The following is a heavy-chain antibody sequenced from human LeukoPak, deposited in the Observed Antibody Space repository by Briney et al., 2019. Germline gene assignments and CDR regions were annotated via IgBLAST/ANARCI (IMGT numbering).Heavy chain of an antibody. J-gene: IGHJ4*02. V-gene: IGHV1-2*02. CDR3: ATDSGYDTGAY. CDR2: INPNSGVR. CDR1: GYTFTGYD. Sequence: ASVKVSCKASGYTFTGYDMHWVRQAPGQGLEWMGWINPNSGVRNYSQKFQGRVTMTRDTSISTAYMELSRLRSDDTAVYYCATDSGYDTGAYWGQGTLVTVSS. D-gene: IGHD5-12*01.